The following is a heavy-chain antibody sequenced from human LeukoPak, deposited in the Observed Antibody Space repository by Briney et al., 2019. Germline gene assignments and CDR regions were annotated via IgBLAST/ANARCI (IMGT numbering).Heavy chain of an antibody. Sequence: SETLSLTCTVSGGSISSGSYYWSWIRQPAGKGLEWIGRIYTSGSTNYNPSLKSRVAISVDTSKNQFSLKLSSVTAADTAVYYCARDVAYYYDSSGSFDYWGQGTLVTVSS. CDR1: GGSISSGSYY. D-gene: IGHD3-22*01. V-gene: IGHV4-61*02. J-gene: IGHJ4*02. CDR3: ARDVAYYYDSSGSFDY. CDR2: IYTSGST.